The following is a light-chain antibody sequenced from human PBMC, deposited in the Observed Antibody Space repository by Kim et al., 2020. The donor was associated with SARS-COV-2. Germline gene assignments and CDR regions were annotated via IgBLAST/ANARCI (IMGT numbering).Light chain of an antibody. CDR3: QQRSNWPPALS. CDR2: DTF. V-gene: IGKV3-11*01. Sequence: SPGERATLSCRASQSVGTSLAWYQQRPGQPPRLLIYDTFNRASGIPDRFSGSGSGTDFTLTISSLESEDFAVYYCQQRSNWPPALSFGGGTKLEI. CDR1: QSVGTS. J-gene: IGKJ4*01.